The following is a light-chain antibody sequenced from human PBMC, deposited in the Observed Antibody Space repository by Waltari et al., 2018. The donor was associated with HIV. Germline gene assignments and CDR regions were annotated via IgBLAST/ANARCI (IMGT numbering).Light chain of an antibody. V-gene: IGKV1-17*01. CDR3: LQHDSYPRT. CDR1: QGIRID. J-gene: IGKJ4*01. Sequence: DIQMTQSPSSLSASVGDTVTITGRARQGIRIDLGWYQQKPGKAPTRLIYAISSLQSGVPSMFSGSGSGSQFTLTITGLQPEDSATYYCLQHDSYPRTFGGGTKVEIK. CDR2: AIS.